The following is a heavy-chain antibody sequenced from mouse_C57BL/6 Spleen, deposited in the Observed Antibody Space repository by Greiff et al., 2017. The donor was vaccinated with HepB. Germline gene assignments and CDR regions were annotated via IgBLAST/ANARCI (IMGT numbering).Heavy chain of an antibody. CDR1: GYTFTSYG. Sequence: VQRVESGAELARPGASVKLSCKASGYTFTSYGISWVKQRTGQGLEWIGEIYPRSGNTYYNEKFKGKATLTADKSSSTAYMELRSLTSEDSAVYFCARSRDGYYFDYWGQGTTLTVSS. CDR3: ARSRDGYYFDY. J-gene: IGHJ2*01. V-gene: IGHV1-81*01. D-gene: IGHD2-3*01. CDR2: IYPRSGNT.